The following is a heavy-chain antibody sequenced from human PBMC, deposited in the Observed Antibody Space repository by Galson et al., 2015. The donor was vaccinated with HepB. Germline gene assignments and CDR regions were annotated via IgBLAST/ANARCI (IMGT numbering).Heavy chain of an antibody. CDR1: GGTFSSYA. Sequence: SVKVSCKASGGTFSSYAISWVRQAPGQGLEWMGGIIPIFGTANYAQKFQGRVTITADESTSTAYMELSSLRSEDTAVYYCACPSGIVVVPASPGGGYYMDVWGKGTTVTVSS. V-gene: IGHV1-69*13. CDR2: IIPIFGTA. J-gene: IGHJ6*03. D-gene: IGHD2-2*01. CDR3: ACPSGIVVVPASPGGGYYMDV.